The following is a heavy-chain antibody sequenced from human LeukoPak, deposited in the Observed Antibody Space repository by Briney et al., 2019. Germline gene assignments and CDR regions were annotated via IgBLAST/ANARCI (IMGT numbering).Heavy chain of an antibody. V-gene: IGHV4-34*01. CDR2: INHSGST. CDR3: ARIDCGGDCYRDLPRYNWFDP. CDR1: GFTVSSNY. D-gene: IGHD2-21*02. Sequence: PGGSLRLSCAASGFTVSSNYMSWVRQPPGKGLEWIGEINHSGSTNYNPSLKSRVTISVDTSKNQFSLKLSSVTAADTAVYYCARIDCGGDCYRDLPRYNWFDPWGQGTLVTVSS. J-gene: IGHJ5*02.